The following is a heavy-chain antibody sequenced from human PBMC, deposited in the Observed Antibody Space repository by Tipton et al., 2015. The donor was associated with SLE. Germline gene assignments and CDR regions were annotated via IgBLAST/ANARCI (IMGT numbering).Heavy chain of an antibody. J-gene: IGHJ4*02. Sequence: GSLRLSCAASGFTFSSYEMNWVRQAPGKGLEWVASISSYLTYIYYADSVKGRATISRDNANNLLFLQMDSLRAEDTAMYYCAKGFGPVTTAFDYWGQGTQVTVSS. D-gene: IGHD4-17*01. V-gene: IGHV3-21*01. CDR3: AKGFGPVTTAFDY. CDR1: GFTFSSYE. CDR2: ISSYLTYI.